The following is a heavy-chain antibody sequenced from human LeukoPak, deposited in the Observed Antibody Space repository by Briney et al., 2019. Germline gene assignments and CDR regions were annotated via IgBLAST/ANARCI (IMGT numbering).Heavy chain of an antibody. CDR3: ARQTKLAAPGWLGSYYYYMDV. Sequence: SETLSLTCTVSGGSISSGSYYWSWIRQPAGKGLEWIGRIYTSGSTNYNPSLKSRVTISVDTSKNQFSPKLSSVTAADTAVYYCARQTKLAAPGWLGSYYYYMDVWGKGTTVTVSS. V-gene: IGHV4-61*02. CDR2: IYTSGST. J-gene: IGHJ6*03. CDR1: GGSISSGSYY. D-gene: IGHD6-6*01.